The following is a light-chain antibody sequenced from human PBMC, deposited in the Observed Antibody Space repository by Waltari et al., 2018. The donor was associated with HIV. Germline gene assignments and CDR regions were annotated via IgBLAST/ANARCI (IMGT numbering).Light chain of an antibody. CDR2: GTF. Sequence: DIEMTPAPSSISASLGDRVIITCRASQSINGDLAWYQVKPGQAPRLLIFGTFRLESGVPSRFSGSGSDTNFTLTIRRLQFEDFASYFCQQANNFPHTFGQGTTLELK. J-gene: IGKJ2*01. V-gene: IGKV1-12*01. CDR1: QSINGD. CDR3: QQANNFPHT.